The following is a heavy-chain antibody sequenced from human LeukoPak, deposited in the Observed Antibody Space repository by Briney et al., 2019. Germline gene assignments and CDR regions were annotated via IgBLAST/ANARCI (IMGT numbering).Heavy chain of an antibody. CDR3: ARNTVTYFDY. J-gene: IGHJ4*02. CDR2: ITNDGSST. V-gene: IGHV3-74*01. Sequence: GGSLRLSCAASGLTFSSHWMHWVRQAPGKGLVWVSRITNDGSSTTYADSVKGRFTISRDNSKNTLYLQMNSLRAEDTAVYYCARNTVTYFDYWGQGTLVTVSS. D-gene: IGHD4-11*01. CDR1: GLTFSSHW.